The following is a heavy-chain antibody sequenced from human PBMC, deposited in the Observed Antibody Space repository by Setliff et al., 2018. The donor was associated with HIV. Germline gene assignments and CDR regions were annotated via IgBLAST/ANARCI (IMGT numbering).Heavy chain of an antibody. D-gene: IGHD6-6*01. Sequence: SETLSLTCTVSGYSISSGYYWGWIRQPPGKGLEWIGSIYHSGITYYNSSLKSRVTISVDTSKNQFSLKLSSVTAADTAVYYCASEAWTSYRSSSGYYYYYMDVWGKGTTVTVSS. J-gene: IGHJ6*03. CDR2: IYHSGIT. V-gene: IGHV4-38-2*02. CDR3: ASEAWTSYRSSSGYYYYYMDV. CDR1: GYSISSGYY.